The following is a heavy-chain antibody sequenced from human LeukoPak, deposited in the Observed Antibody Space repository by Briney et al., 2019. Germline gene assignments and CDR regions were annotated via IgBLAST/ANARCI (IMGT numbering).Heavy chain of an antibody. CDR3: ASIAVAGTEYYYYGMDV. J-gene: IGHJ6*02. V-gene: IGHV4-59*01. CDR1: GGSFSGYY. Sequence: PSETLSLTCAVYGGSFSGYYWSWIRQPPGKGLEWIGYIYYSGSTNYNPSLKSRVTISVDTSKNQFSLKLSSVTAADTAVYYCASIAVAGTEYYYYGMDVWGQGTTVTVSS. CDR2: IYYSGST. D-gene: IGHD6-19*01.